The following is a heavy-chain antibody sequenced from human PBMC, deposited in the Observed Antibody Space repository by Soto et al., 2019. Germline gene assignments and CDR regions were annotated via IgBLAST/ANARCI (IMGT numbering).Heavy chain of an antibody. Sequence: GGSLRLSSSASVLTVNSNYLSWALPAPGKGLEWVSVIYSDGSTYYADSVKGRFTISRDNSKNTLYLQMNSLRAEDTAVYYCARDLRKFHYYYYYMDGWGKGTTVTVSS. CDR2: IYSDGST. V-gene: IGHV3-66*01. CDR1: VLTVNSNY. CDR3: ARDLRKFHYYYYYMDG. J-gene: IGHJ6*03.